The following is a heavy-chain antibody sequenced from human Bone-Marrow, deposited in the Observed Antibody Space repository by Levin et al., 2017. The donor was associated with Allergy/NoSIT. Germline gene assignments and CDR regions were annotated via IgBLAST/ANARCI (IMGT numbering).Heavy chain of an antibody. J-gene: IGHJ4*02. CDR3: AKQLGTAYALPPLDK. V-gene: IGHV3-30*18. Sequence: GGSLRLSCAASGFTFSSYGLSWVRQAPGKGLEWVALISFDGGDKSYADSVKGRFIISRDNSKNTLYLQMNSLRTEDTAVYYCAKQLGTAYALPPLDKWGQGTLVTVSS. D-gene: IGHD3/OR15-3a*01. CDR2: ISFDGGDK. CDR1: GFTFSSYG.